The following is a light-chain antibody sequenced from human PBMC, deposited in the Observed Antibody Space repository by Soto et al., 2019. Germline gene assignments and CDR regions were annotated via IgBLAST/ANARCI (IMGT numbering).Light chain of an antibody. Sequence: QSVLTQPPSVSGAPGQRVTISCTGSSSNIGAGYDVQWYQQLPGTAPKLLIYGNSNRPSWVPDRFSGSKSGTSASLAITGLQAEDEADDYCQSWDSSLSGSVFGGGTKLTVL. J-gene: IGLJ2*01. V-gene: IGLV1-40*01. CDR1: SSNIGAGYD. CDR2: GNS. CDR3: QSWDSSLSGSV.